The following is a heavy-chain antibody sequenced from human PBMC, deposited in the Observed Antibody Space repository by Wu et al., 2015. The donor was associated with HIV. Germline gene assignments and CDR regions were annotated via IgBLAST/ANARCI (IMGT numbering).Heavy chain of an antibody. CDR3: ARVYGSGTYYPPYYYYGMDV. CDR2: TNVNTGGT. Sequence: QVQLVQSGPEVKKPGASVKVSCKTSGYTFTDYFMHWVRQAPGQGLEWMGWTNVNTGGTNYAPKFQGRVTMTRDTSISTAYMELSRLTSDDTAVYYCARVYGSGTYYPPYYYYGMDVWGQGTTVTVSS. V-gene: IGHV1-2*02. CDR1: GYTFTDYF. D-gene: IGHD3-10*01. J-gene: IGHJ6*02.